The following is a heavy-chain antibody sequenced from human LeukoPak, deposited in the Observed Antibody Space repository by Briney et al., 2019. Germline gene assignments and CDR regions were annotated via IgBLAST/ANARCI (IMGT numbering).Heavy chain of an antibody. J-gene: IGHJ6*02. CDR1: GYSFTSYW. V-gene: IGHV5-51*01. Sequence: GESLKISCKGSGYSFTSYWIGWVRQMPGKGLEWMGIIYPGDSDTRYSPSFQGQVTISADKSISTAYLQWSSLKASDTAMYYCARSYDSSGYYYYGMDAWGQGTAVTVSS. CDR3: ARSYDSSGYYYYGMDA. D-gene: IGHD3-22*01. CDR2: IYPGDSDT.